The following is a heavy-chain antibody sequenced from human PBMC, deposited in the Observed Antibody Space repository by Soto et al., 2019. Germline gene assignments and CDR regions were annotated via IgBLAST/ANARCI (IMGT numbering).Heavy chain of an antibody. J-gene: IGHJ4*02. Sequence: SETLSLTCTVSGGSISGHSWIWIRQPAGRGLEWIGHIYPSGSTSYNPSLRSPVTMSLDTSNNQIFLNLTSVTAADTAVFYCVRGRSYSVYDFWGPGILVTVS. CDR1: GGSISGHS. CDR2: IYPSGST. V-gene: IGHV4-4*07. CDR3: VRGRSYSVYDF. D-gene: IGHD5-12*01.